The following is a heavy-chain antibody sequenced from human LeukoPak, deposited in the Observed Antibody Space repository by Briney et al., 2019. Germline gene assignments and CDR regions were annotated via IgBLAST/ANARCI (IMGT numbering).Heavy chain of an antibody. J-gene: IGHJ4*02. Sequence: PGGSLRLSCAASGFTFSSYGMHWVRQAPGKGLEWVAVIWYDGSNKYYADSVKGRFTISRDNSKNTLYLQMNSLRAEDTAVYYCARDYYDFWSGYWRARGSYYFDYWGQGTLVTVSS. CDR2: IWYDGSNK. CDR3: ARDYYDFWSGYWRARGSYYFDY. V-gene: IGHV3-30*19. CDR1: GFTFSSYG. D-gene: IGHD3-3*01.